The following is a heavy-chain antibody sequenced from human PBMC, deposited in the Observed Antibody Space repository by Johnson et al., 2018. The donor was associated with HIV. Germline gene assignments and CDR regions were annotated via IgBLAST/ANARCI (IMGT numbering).Heavy chain of an antibody. V-gene: IGHV3-66*02. CDR3: ARAGARAFDI. D-gene: IGHD1-26*01. Sequence: VQLVESGGGLVQPGGSLRLSCAASGFTVSSNYMSWVRQAPGTGLEWVSVIYSGGSTYYADSVKGRFTISRDNSKNTLCLQMNSLRPEDTAVYYCARAGARAFDIWGQGTMVTVSS. CDR1: GFTVSSNY. J-gene: IGHJ3*02. CDR2: IYSGGST.